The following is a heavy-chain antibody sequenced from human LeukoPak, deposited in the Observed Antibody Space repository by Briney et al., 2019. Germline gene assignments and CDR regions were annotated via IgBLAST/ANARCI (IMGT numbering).Heavy chain of an antibody. Sequence: GGSLRLSCAASGFTFSNYGMHWVRQAPGKGLEWVAVIAYDGSNEYYAEFVKGRFTISRDNSKNTLYLQMYSLRAEDTAVYFCTKDQGIAVAGTDDAFDIWGQGTRVTVSS. J-gene: IGHJ3*02. CDR1: GFTFSNYG. CDR3: TKDQGIAVAGTDDAFDI. CDR2: IAYDGSNE. D-gene: IGHD6-19*01. V-gene: IGHV3-30*18.